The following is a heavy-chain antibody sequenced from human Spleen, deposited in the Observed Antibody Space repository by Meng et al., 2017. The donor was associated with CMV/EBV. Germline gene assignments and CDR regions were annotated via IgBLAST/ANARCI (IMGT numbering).Heavy chain of an antibody. CDR2: ISSRSTYK. J-gene: IGHJ4*02. V-gene: IGHV3-21*01. D-gene: IGHD3-16*01. CDR1: GFTFSSYA. CDR3: ARDWVDQNYFDY. Sequence: GESLKISCAASGFTFSSYAMSWVRQAPGKGLEWVSSISSRSTYKYYADSVKGRFTISRDDAQNSLYLQMDSLRAEDTALYYCARDWVDQNYFDYWGQGTLVTVSS.